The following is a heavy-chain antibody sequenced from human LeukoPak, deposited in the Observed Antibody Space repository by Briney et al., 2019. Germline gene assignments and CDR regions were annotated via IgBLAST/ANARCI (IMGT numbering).Heavy chain of an antibody. J-gene: IGHJ5*02. D-gene: IGHD3-3*01. CDR1: GGSISSYY. CDR3: ARGRITIFGVGRFDP. Sequence: PSETLSLTCTVSGGSISSYYWSWIRQPPGKGLEWIGDIYYSGSTNYNPSLKSRVTISVDTSKNQFSLQLRSVTAADTAVYYCARGRITIFGVGRFDPWGQGTLVTVSS. V-gene: IGHV4-59*01. CDR2: IYYSGST.